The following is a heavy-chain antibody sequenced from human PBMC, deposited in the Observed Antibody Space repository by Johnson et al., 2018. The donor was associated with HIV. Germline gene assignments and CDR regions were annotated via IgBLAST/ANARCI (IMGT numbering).Heavy chain of an antibody. CDR1: GFTFDDYA. CDR3: ARGRATGRGRSAFDI. V-gene: IGHV3-20*04. D-gene: IGHD1-14*01. J-gene: IGHJ3*02. Sequence: VQVVESGGGVVRPGGSLRLSCAASGFTFDDYAMSWVRQGPRKGLEWVSGLNWNGGSTGYVDSVKGRFSISRDNAKNSRYLQMNSLRAEDTALYYCARGRATGRGRSAFDIWGQGTMVTVAS. CDR2: LNWNGGST.